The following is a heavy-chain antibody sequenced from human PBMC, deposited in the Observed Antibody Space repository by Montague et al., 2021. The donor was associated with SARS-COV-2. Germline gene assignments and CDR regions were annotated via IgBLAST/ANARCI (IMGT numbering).Heavy chain of an antibody. CDR1: GGTVRDYY. V-gene: IGHV4-59*08. D-gene: IGHD1-1*01. J-gene: IGHJ5*02. CDR3: ARHSVSEDGTFFRSYFDP. Sequence: SETLSLTCTVSGGTVRDYYWNWIRQTPGKGLEWIGYIFYNGYTKYNPSLESRVTLSVDTPGNQFFLSLRSVTASDTATYFCARHSVSEDGTFFRSYFDPWGQGATVIVSS. CDR2: IFYNGYT.